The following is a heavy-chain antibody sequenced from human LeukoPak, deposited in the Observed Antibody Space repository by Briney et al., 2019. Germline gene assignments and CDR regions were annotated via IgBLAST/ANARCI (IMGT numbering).Heavy chain of an antibody. CDR1: GYTFTGYY. D-gene: IGHD1-1*01. V-gene: IGHV1-2*02. Sequence: ASVKVSCKASGYTFTGYYMHWVRQAPGQGLEWMGWINPSSGGTNYAQKFQGRVTMTRDTSISTAYMELSRLRSDDTAVYYCARDRRARNWNGWFDPWGQGTLVTVSS. CDR2: INPSSGGT. J-gene: IGHJ5*02. CDR3: ARDRRARNWNGWFDP.